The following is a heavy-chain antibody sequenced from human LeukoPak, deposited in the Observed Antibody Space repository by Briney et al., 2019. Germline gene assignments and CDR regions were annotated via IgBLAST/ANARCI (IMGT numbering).Heavy chain of an antibody. CDR2: IYHSGST. V-gene: IGHV4-38-2*01. D-gene: IGHD6-19*01. CDR1: GYFISSGYY. Sequence: SETLSLTCAVSGYFISSGYYWGWIRQPPGKGLEWIGSIYHSGSTYYNPSLKSRVTISVDTSKNQFSLKLSSVTAADTAVYYCARHWAVAGTTLDYWGQGTLVTVSS. J-gene: IGHJ4*02. CDR3: ARHWAVAGTTLDY.